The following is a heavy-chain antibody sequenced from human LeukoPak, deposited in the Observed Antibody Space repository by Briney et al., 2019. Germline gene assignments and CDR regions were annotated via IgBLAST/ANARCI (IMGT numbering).Heavy chain of an antibody. Sequence: GGSLRLSCAASGFTVSSNEMSWVRQAPGKGLEWVSSISGGSTYYADSRKGRFTISRDNSKNTLHLQMNSLRAEDTAVYYCVRELGLGYDTSGLMGALDFWGQGTMVTVSS. CDR3: VRELGLGYDTSGLMGALDF. CDR2: ISGGST. CDR1: GFTVSSNE. J-gene: IGHJ3*01. D-gene: IGHD3-22*01. V-gene: IGHV3-38-3*01.